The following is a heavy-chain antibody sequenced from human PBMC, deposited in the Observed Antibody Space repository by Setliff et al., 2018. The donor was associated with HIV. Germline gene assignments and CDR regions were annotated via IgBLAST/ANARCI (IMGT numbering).Heavy chain of an antibody. CDR1: GGSMRSSGYS. CDR3: ARRGDFFYYAMDV. Sequence: SETLSLTCAVSGGSMRSSGYSWTWIRQAPGKGLEWVGYIYYNGNAYYNPSLKSRVTISVDRSKNQFSLKLSSVTAADTAVYYCARRGDFFYYAMDVWGQGTAVTVSS. J-gene: IGHJ6*02. CDR2: IYYNGNA. V-gene: IGHV4-30-2*01.